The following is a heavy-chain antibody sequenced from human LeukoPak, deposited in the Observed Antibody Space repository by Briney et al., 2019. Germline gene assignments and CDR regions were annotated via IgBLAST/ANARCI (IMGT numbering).Heavy chain of an antibody. J-gene: IGHJ3*02. V-gene: IGHV3-23*01. CDR1: GLTFSTYA. Sequence: GGSLRFSCAASGLTFSTYAVSWVRQAPGKGLEWVSSISGSGTSTYYADSVKGRFTISRDNSKSTLYLQMHSLRAEDTAVYYCAKAGPYGSGSYLAAFDIWGQGTMVTVPS. D-gene: IGHD3-10*01. CDR3: AKAGPYGSGSYLAAFDI. CDR2: ISGSGTST.